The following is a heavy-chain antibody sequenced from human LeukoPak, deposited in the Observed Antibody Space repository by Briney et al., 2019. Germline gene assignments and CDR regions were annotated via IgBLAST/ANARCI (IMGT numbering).Heavy chain of an antibody. V-gene: IGHV3-23*01. Sequence: GGSLRLSCAASGFSFSSYAVTWVRQAPGKGLEWVSGITGSGDTTFYADSVKGRFTISRDNSKNTLYLQMHSLRAEDTAVYYCAKDLIVGATSWGQGTLVTVSS. CDR2: ITGSGDTT. CDR1: GFSFSSYA. J-gene: IGHJ4*02. D-gene: IGHD1-26*01. CDR3: AKDLIVGATS.